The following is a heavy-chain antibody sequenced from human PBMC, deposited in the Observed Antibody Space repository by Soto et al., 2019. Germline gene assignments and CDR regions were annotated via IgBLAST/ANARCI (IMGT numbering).Heavy chain of an antibody. CDR1: GYTFTSYD. V-gene: IGHV1-8*01. CDR3: ARGGIGGFYDFWSGYGSRDGMDV. CDR2: MNPNSGNT. D-gene: IGHD3-3*01. J-gene: IGHJ6*02. Sequence: ASVKVSCKASGYTFTSYDINWVGKATGQGLDWMGGMNPNSGNTGYAQKFQGRVTMTRNTSISTAYMELSSLRSEDTAVYYCARGGIGGFYDFWSGYGSRDGMDVWGQGTTVTVSS.